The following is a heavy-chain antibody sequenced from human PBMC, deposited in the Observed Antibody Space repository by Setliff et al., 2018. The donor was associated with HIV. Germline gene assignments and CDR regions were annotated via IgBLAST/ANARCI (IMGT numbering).Heavy chain of an antibody. CDR1: GGSFSNYY. J-gene: IGHJ4*02. V-gene: IGHV4-34*10. D-gene: IGHD3-10*01. CDR3: AGYTTAWFAPY. CDR2: INHSGST. Sequence: SETLSLTCAVYGGSFSNYYWFWIRQSPGKGLEWIGEINHSGSTNYNPSLKSRVTMSVGASKSQFSLNLTSVTVADTAIYYCAGYTTAWFAPYWGQGTLVTVSS.